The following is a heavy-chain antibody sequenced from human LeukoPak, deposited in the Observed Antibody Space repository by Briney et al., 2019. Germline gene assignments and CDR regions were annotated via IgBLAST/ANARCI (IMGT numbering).Heavy chain of an antibody. CDR2: INPNSGGT. CDR3: ARGPKYCSSTSCLNWFDP. D-gene: IGHD2-2*01. V-gene: IGHV1-2*02. J-gene: IGHJ5*02. CDR1: GYTFTGYY. Sequence: GASVEVSCKASGYTFTGYYMHWVRQAPGQGLEWMGWINPNSGGTNYAQKFQGRVTMTRDTSISTAYMELSRLRSDDTAVYYCARGPKYCSSTSCLNWFDPWGQGTLVTVSS.